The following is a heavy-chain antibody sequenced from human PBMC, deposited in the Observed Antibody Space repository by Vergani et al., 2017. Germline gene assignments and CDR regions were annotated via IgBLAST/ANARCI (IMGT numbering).Heavy chain of an antibody. V-gene: IGHV4-34*01. D-gene: IGHD3-3*01. CDR1: GGSFSGYY. CDR3: ARDRANYDFWSGPEYYYYGMDV. J-gene: IGHJ6*02. Sequence: QVQLQQWGAGLLKPSETLSLTCAVYGGSFSGYYWSWIRQPPGKGLEWIGEINHSGSTNYNPSLKSRVTISVDTSKNQFSLKLSSVTAADTAVYYCARDRANYDFWSGPEYYYYGMDVWGQGTTVTVSS. CDR2: INHSGST.